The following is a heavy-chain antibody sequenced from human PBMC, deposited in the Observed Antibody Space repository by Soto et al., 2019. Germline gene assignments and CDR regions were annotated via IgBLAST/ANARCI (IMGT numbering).Heavy chain of an antibody. CDR2: ISASGGSR. CDR3: ARRYYYDGSGPYGMDV. J-gene: IGHJ6*02. D-gene: IGHD3-22*01. CDR1: GFTFNSYG. V-gene: IGHV3-23*01. Sequence: EVQLLESGGGLVQPGGSLRLSCAVSGFTFNSYGMSWVRQAPGKGLEWVSAISASGGSRYYADSVKGRFTISRDNSKDTLFLQMNSLIAEDTAVYYCARRYYYDGSGPYGMDVWGQGPTVTVSS.